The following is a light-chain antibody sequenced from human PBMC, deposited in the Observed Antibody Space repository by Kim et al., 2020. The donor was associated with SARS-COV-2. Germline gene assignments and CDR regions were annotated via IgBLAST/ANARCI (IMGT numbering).Light chain of an antibody. CDR3: QHYNSYSWT. J-gene: IGKJ1*01. CDR2: RTS. CDR1: QSISSR. V-gene: IGKV1-5*03. Sequence: IQMTQSPSTLSASVGDRVTITCRASQSISSRLAWYQQKPGKAPKLLIYRTSSLESGVPSRFTGSGSGTEFTLTISSLQPDDFATYYCQHYNSYSWTFGQGTKVDIK.